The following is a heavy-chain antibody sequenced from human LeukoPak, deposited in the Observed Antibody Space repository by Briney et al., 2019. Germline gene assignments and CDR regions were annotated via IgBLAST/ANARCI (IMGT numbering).Heavy chain of an antibody. CDR1: GFTFSNAW. J-gene: IGHJ4*02. CDR2: IKSKTDGGTT. V-gene: IGHV3-15*01. Sequence: GGSLRLSCAASGFTFSNAWMSWVRQAPGKGLEWVVRIKSKTDGGTTDYAAPVKGRFTISRDDSKNTLYLQMNSLKTEDTAVYYCTTEGLHICSWYSGGRSWGQGTLVTVSS. D-gene: IGHD6-13*01. CDR3: TTEGLHICSWYSGGRS.